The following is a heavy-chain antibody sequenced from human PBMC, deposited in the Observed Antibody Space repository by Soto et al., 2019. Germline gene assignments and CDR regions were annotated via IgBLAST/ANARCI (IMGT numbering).Heavy chain of an antibody. Sequence: QVQLEQSGAEVKKPGSSVKVSCKASGGTFRNSAISWVRQAPGQGPEWMGGIMPIFRTPDYAQKFQGRVTITADESTSTAYMELSGLRSDDTAVYYCARDNDRPQLGGNYYYILDVWGHGTTVTVSS. J-gene: IGHJ6*02. CDR2: IMPIFRTP. V-gene: IGHV1-69*12. CDR3: ARDNDRPQLGGNYYYILDV. D-gene: IGHD1-1*01. CDR1: GGTFRNSA.